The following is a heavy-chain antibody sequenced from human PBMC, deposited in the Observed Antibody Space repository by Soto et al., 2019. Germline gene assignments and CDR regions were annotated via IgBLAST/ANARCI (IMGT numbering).Heavy chain of an antibody. J-gene: IGHJ4*02. V-gene: IGHV3-23*01. CDR3: ARHTGNDPAGRNFDS. CDR2: ISGSGHTS. Sequence: PGGSLRLSCAASGLTFTSHAMTWVRRAPGKGLEWVSTISGSGHTSFYADSVKGRFTISRDNSKNTLFLQMGGLGAEDTAIYYCARHTGNDPAGRNFDSWGQGTLVTVSS. CDR1: GLTFTSHA. D-gene: IGHD1-1*01.